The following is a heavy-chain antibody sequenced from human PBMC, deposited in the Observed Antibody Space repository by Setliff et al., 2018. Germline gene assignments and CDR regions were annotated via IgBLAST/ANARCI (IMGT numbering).Heavy chain of an antibody. D-gene: IGHD6-19*01. CDR1: GFTFNTYW. Sequence: GGSLRLSCAASGFTFNTYWMHWVRQAPGKGLVWFSRINPDGSTTSYADSVKGRFTISRDNAKNTVYLQMNSLRAEDTAVYYCARVASGWWWFDYWGQGTLVTVSS. J-gene: IGHJ4*02. CDR3: ARVASGWWWFDY. V-gene: IGHV3-74*01. CDR2: INPDGSTT.